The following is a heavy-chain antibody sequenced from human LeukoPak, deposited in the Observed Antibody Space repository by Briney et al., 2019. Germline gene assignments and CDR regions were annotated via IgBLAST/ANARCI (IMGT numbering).Heavy chain of an antibody. D-gene: IGHD2-21*02. CDR3: ARNEEGDCGGDCYNWFAP. V-gene: IGHV3-21*01. J-gene: IGHJ5*02. CDR2: ISSSSSYI. Sequence: GGSLRLSCAASGFTFSSYSMNWVRQAPGKGLEWVSSISSSSSYIYYADSVKGRFTISRDNAKNSLYLQMNSLRAEDTAVYYCARNEEGDCGGDCYNWFAPWGQGTLVTVSS. CDR1: GFTFSSYS.